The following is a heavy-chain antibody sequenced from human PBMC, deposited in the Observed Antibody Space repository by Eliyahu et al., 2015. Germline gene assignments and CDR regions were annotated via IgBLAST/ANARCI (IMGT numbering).Heavy chain of an antibody. J-gene: IGHJ6*04. D-gene: IGHD5-24*01. V-gene: IGHV4-34*01. CDR3: ARSEDGYSILDV. Sequence: QVQLQQWGAGLLKPSETLSLTCAXYGGSFSGYYWXWIRQPPGKGXEWIGEINHSGRTNYHPSLKSRVIISVDTSKNQFSLKLSSVTAADTAVYYCARSEDGYSILDVWGKGTTVTVSS. CDR2: INHSGRT. CDR1: GGSFSGYY.